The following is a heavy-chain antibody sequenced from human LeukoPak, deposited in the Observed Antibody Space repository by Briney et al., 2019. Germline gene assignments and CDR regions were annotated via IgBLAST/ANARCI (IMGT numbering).Heavy chain of an antibody. D-gene: IGHD2-15*01. CDR3: ARGSVVAATTDY. CDR2: IYYSGST. CDR1: GGSISSSNYY. Sequence: SETLSLTCTVSGGSISSSNYYWGWIRQPPGKGLEWIGSIYYSGSTYYNPSLKSRVTISVDTSKNQFSLKLSSVTAADTAVYYCARGSVVAATTDYWGQGTLVTVSS. J-gene: IGHJ4*02. V-gene: IGHV4-39*07.